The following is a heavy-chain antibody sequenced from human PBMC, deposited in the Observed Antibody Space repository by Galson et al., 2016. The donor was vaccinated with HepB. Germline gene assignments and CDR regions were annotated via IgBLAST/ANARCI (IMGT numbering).Heavy chain of an antibody. Sequence: ETLSLTCAVYGGSFSDYSWSWIRQPPGEGLEWIGKIYHDGSTNYNPSLKSRVTISVDTSRSQFSLRLRSVTAADTAVYYCARMGVIFSAFDSEADFFYGLDVWGQGTTVTVSS. CDR2: IYHDGST. CDR1: GGSFSDYS. J-gene: IGHJ6*02. D-gene: IGHD3-16*02. V-gene: IGHV4-34*01. CDR3: ARMGVIFSAFDSEADFFYGLDV.